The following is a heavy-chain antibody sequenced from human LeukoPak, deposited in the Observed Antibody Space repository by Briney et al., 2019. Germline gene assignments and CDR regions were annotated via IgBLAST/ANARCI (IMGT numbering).Heavy chain of an antibody. CDR3: ARGVVLSGYMDV. J-gene: IGHJ6*03. Sequence: ASVKVSCKASGYTFTSYDINWVRQATGQGLEWMGWMNPNSGNTGYAQKFQGRVTITRNTSISTAYMELSSLRSEDTAVYYCARGVVLSGYMDVWGKGTTVTVSS. V-gene: IGHV1-8*03. D-gene: IGHD2-15*01. CDR2: MNPNSGNT. CDR1: GYTFTSYD.